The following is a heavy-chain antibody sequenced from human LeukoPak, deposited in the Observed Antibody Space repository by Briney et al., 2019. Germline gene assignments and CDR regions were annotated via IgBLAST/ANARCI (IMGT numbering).Heavy chain of an antibody. V-gene: IGHV1-2*02. J-gene: IGHJ4*02. CDR2: INPNSGGT. CDR1: GYTFTGYY. Sequence: ASVKVSCKASGYTFTGYYMHWVRQAPGQGLEWMGWINPNSGGTNYAQKFQGRVTMTRDTSISTAYMELSRLRSDDTAVYYCARVHTATVALPGYWGQGTLVTVSS. CDR3: ARVHTATVALPGY. D-gene: IGHD5-18*01.